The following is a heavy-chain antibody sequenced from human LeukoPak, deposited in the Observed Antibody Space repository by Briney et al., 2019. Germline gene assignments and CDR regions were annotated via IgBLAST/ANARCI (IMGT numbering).Heavy chain of an antibody. V-gene: IGHV1-69*01. J-gene: IGHJ4*02. CDR1: GGTFSSYA. CDR2: IIPIFGTA. D-gene: IGHD2-2*01. Sequence: SVKVSCKASGGTFSSYAISWGRQAPGQGLEWMGGIIPIFGTANYAQKFQGRVTITADESTSTAYMELSSLRSEDTAVYYCARNTLGYCSSTSCPWRSYFDYWGQGTLVTVSS. CDR3: ARNTLGYCSSTSCPWRSYFDY.